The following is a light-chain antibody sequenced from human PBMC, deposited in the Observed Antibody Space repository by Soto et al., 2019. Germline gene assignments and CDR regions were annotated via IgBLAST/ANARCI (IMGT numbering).Light chain of an antibody. Sequence: DIVMTQSPVSLPVTPGEPASISCRSSQSLLHSHGYTYLDWYLQKPGQSAQLLIYMGSTRASGVPDRFSGSGSVTDFTLKISRVEAEGVGVYYCMQALPIHLTFGGGPKVEIK. J-gene: IGKJ4*01. CDR2: MGS. CDR1: QSLLHSHGYTY. CDR3: MQALPIHLT. V-gene: IGKV2-28*01.